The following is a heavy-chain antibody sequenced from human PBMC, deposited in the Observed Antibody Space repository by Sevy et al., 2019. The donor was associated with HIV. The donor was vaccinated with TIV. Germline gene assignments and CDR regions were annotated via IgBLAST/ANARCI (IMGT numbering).Heavy chain of an antibody. CDR3: ARGGSSGSFGY. CDR2: ISSSSSYI. CDR1: GFTFSSYS. D-gene: IGHD3-22*01. V-gene: IGHV3-21*01. J-gene: IGHJ4*02. Sequence: GGSLRRSCAASGFTFSSYSMNWVRQAPGKGLEWVSSISSSSSYIYYADSVKGRLTISRDNAKNSLYLQMNSLRAEDTAVYYCARGGSSGSFGYWGQGTLVTVSS.